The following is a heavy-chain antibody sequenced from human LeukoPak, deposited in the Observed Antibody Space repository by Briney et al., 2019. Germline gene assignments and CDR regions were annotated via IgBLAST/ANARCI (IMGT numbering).Heavy chain of an antibody. CDR1: GFTFSSYA. CDR3: ARGLYDYYGMDV. J-gene: IGHJ6*02. V-gene: IGHV3-30-3*01. Sequence: GRSLRLSCAASGFTFSSYAMHWVRQAPGKGLEWVAVISYDGSNKYYADSVKGRFTISRDNSKNTLYLQMNSLRAEDTAVYYCARGLYDYYGMDVWGQGTTATVSS. CDR2: ISYDGSNK. D-gene: IGHD3-22*01.